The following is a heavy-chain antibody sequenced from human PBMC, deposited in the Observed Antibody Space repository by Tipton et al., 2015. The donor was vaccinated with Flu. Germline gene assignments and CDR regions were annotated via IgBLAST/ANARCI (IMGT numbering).Heavy chain of an antibody. Sequence: SLRLSCAASGFTFSSYDMHWVRQATGKGLEWVSAIGTAGDTYYPGSVKGRFTISRENAKNSLYLQMNSLRAGDTAVYYCARGYDILTGHYYYYYGMDVWGQGTTVTVSS. V-gene: IGHV3-13*01. D-gene: IGHD3-9*01. J-gene: IGHJ6*02. CDR1: GFTFSSYD. CDR2: IGTAGDT. CDR3: ARGYDILTGHYYYYYGMDV.